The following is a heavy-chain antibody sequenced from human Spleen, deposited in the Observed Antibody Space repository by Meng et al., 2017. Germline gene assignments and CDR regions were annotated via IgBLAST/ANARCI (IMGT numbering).Heavy chain of an antibody. CDR3: AKWDRGDRLQLGPD. CDR1: GFTFDGYA. CDR2: ISWNSGSI. D-gene: IGHD5-24*01. Sequence: EVQLVESGGDLVPPGRSLRLSCAASGFTFDGYAMHWVRQAPGKGLEWVSGISWNSGSIDYADSVKGRFTISRDNSMNTLYLQMNSLRAEDTAVYFCAKWDRGDRLQLGPDWGQGTLVTVSS. J-gene: IGHJ4*02. V-gene: IGHV3-9*01.